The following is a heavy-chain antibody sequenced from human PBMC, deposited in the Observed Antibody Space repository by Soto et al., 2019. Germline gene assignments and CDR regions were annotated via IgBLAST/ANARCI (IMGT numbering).Heavy chain of an antibody. V-gene: IGHV5-51*01. CDR1: GYSFPTYW. CDR3: ARQMSMPPEAFDV. CDR2: IYPGDSQT. Sequence: EGQLVQSGAEVKKPGESLRISCKGSGYSFPTYWIAWVRQMPGKGLEWMGIIYPGDSQTRYSPSFQGQVTISADKSISTAYLQWSSLKASDTAIYYCARQMSMPPEAFDVWGQGAMVTVSS. J-gene: IGHJ3*01. D-gene: IGHD2-2*01.